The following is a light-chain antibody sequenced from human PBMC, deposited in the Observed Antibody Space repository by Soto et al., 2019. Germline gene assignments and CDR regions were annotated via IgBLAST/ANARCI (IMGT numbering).Light chain of an antibody. V-gene: IGKV3-15*01. CDR3: QQYNNWPPYT. CDR1: QSVSSN. Sequence: EIVMTQSPATLSVSPGERATLSCRASQSVSSNLAWYQQKPGQAPRLLIYGASTRATGIPARFSGSGSGTEFTLTISSLQSEDFVGYYCQQYNNWPPYTFGQGTKLEIK. CDR2: GAS. J-gene: IGKJ2*01.